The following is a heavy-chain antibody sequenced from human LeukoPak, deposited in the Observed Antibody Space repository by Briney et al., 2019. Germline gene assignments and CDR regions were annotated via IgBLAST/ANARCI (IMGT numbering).Heavy chain of an antibody. Sequence: SETLSLTCTVSGGSISSYYWSWIRQPPGKGLEWIGYIYYSGSTNYNPSLKSRVTISVDTSKSQFSLKLSSVTAADTAVYYCARDPHSSGWSNFDYWGQGTLVTVSS. CDR1: GGSISSYY. CDR3: ARDPHSSGWSNFDY. V-gene: IGHV4-59*01. J-gene: IGHJ4*02. D-gene: IGHD6-19*01. CDR2: IYYSGST.